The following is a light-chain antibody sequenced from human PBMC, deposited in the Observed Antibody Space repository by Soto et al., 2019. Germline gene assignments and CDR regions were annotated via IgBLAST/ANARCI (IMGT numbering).Light chain of an antibody. Sequence: EIVMTQSPATLSVSPGERATLSCRASQSVSSNVAWYQQKPGQTPKLRIYVASTRATGIPARLSGTWSGTEFDLTVSSVQSGDFAVSYCQQYNVWPLTFGGGTKVAF. J-gene: IGKJ4*01. CDR1: QSVSSN. V-gene: IGKV3-15*01. CDR2: VAS. CDR3: QQYNVWPLT.